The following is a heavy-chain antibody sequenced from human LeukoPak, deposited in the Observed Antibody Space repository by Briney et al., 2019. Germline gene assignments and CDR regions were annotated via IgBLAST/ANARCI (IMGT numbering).Heavy chain of an antibody. D-gene: IGHD3-22*01. Sequence: GGSLRLSCAASGFTFSSYGMHWVRQAPGKGLEWAAFIRYDGSNKYYADSVKGRYTISRDNSKNTLYLQMNSLRAADTAVYYCAKDPTHYRVWDDYDSTVLSYWGQGTLVTVSS. J-gene: IGHJ4*02. CDR2: IRYDGSNK. CDR3: AKDPTHYRVWDDYDSTVLSY. CDR1: GFTFSSYG. V-gene: IGHV3-30*02.